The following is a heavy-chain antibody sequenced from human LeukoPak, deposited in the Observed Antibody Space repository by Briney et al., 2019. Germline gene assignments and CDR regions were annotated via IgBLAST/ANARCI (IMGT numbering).Heavy chain of an antibody. CDR2: IYHSGNT. CDR1: GASMSSNY. D-gene: IGHD6-19*01. Sequence: SETLSLTCNVSGASMSSNYWSWIRQPPGKGLEWIGYIYHSGNTNYSPSLESRVTMSVDESKNQFSLRVHFVSAADTAVYYCASTRRTAVAGRFDSWGQGTLVTVSS. J-gene: IGHJ4*02. V-gene: IGHV4-4*09. CDR3: ASTRRTAVAGRFDS.